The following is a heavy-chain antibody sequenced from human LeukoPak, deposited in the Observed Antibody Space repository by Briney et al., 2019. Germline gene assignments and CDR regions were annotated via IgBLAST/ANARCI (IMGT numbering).Heavy chain of an antibody. CDR2: ISSSSSYI. J-gene: IGHJ4*02. D-gene: IGHD3-10*01. V-gene: IGHV3-21*01. CDR1: GFTFSSYS. CDR3: AKELGESWFYFDY. Sequence: GGSLRLSCAASGFTFSSYSMNWVRQAPGKGLEWVSSISSSSSYIYYADSVKGRFTISRDNAKNSLYLQMNSLRAEDTAVFYCAKELGESWFYFDYWGQGTLVTVSS.